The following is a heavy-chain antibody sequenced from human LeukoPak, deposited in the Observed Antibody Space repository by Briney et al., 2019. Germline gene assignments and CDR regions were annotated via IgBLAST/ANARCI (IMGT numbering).Heavy chain of an antibody. CDR2: ISYDGSNK. CDR1: GFTFSSYG. V-gene: IGHV3-30*18. J-gene: IGHJ2*01. Sequence: GGSLRLSCAASGFTFSSYGMHWVRQAPGKGLEWVAVISYDGSNKYYADSVKGRFTVSRDNSKNTLYLQMNSLRAEDTAVYYCAKGPYCGGDCYWNYWYFDLWGRGTLVTVSS. CDR3: AKGPYCGGDCYWNYWYFDL. D-gene: IGHD2-21*02.